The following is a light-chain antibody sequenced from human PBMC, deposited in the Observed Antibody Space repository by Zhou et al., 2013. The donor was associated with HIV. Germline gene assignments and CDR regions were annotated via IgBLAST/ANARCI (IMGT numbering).Light chain of an antibody. V-gene: IGKV3-20*01. Sequence: EIVLTQSPATLSLSPGERVILSCRASETGRYNSLAWYQQKSGQAPRLLIYGASSRATGIPDRFSGSGFGADFTLTISRLEPEDFAVYYCQQYGSSPTFGQGTKVEIK. CDR3: QQYGSSPT. J-gene: IGKJ1*01. CDR1: ETGRYNS. CDR2: GAS.